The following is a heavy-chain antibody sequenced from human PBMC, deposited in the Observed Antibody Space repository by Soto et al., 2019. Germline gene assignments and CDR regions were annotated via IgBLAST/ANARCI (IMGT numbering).Heavy chain of an antibody. CDR1: GFTFSSYG. J-gene: IGHJ5*02. Sequence: PGGSLRLSCAASGFTFSSYGMHWVRQAPGKGLEWVAVISYDGSNKYYADSVKGRFTISRDNSKNTLYLQMNSLRAEDTAVYYCAKDPGILWFGELSSVGWFDPWGQGT. D-gene: IGHD3-10*01. CDR2: ISYDGSNK. V-gene: IGHV3-30*18. CDR3: AKDPGILWFGELSSVGWFDP.